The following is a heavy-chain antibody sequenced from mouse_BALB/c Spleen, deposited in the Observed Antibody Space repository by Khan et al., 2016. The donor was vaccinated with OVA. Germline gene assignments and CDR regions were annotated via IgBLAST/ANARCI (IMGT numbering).Heavy chain of an antibody. CDR3: ARGNYYGSTSWFGY. V-gene: IGHV1-84*02. Sequence: QIQLVQSGPELVKPGASVKISCKASGYTFTDYYIKWVKQKTGQGLECIGWIYPGSGNIKYNEKFKDKATLTVDTSSRTDYMQLSSLTSEDTAVYFCARGNYYGSTSWFGYWGQGTLVTVSA. CDR1: GYTFTDYY. D-gene: IGHD1-1*01. J-gene: IGHJ3*01. CDR2: IYPGSGNI.